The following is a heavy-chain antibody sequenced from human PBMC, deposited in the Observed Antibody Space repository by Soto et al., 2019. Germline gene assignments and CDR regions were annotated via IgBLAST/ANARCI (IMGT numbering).Heavy chain of an antibody. V-gene: IGHV3-7*03. CDR1: GFTFGNNG. D-gene: IGHD3-3*01. CDR3: ASLEWESSGYADY. CDR2: IKRDGSEK. Sequence: EVQLVESGGALVRLGGPWRLPWAALGFTFGNNGLTWVRQAPGKGLEWVANIKRDGSEKYYVDSVKGRFAISRENAKNTLYLQMNSLRADDTAVYYCASLEWESSGYADYWGQGTLVTVSS. J-gene: IGHJ4*02.